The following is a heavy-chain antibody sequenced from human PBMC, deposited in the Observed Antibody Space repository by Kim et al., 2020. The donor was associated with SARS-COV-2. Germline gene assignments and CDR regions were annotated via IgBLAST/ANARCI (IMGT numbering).Heavy chain of an antibody. CDR3: ARDHRYGSGSYWEYGMDV. J-gene: IGHJ6*02. CDR2: IYSGGST. D-gene: IGHD3-10*01. CDR1: GFTVSSNY. Sequence: GGSLRLSCAASGFTVSSNYMSWVRQAPGKGLEWVSVIYSGGSTYYADSVKGRFTISRDNSKNTLYLQMNSLRAEDTAVYYCARDHRYGSGSYWEYGMDVWGQGTTVTVSS. V-gene: IGHV3-53*01.